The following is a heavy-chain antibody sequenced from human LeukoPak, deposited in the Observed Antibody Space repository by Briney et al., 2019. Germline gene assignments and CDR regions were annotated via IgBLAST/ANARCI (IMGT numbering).Heavy chain of an antibody. CDR2: IYYSGST. J-gene: IGHJ5*02. D-gene: IGHD2-2*01. V-gene: IGHV4-39*01. Sequence: PSETLSLTCTVSRGSISSSNYYWGWIRQPPGKGLEWIGSIYYSGSTYYKPSLKSRVTISVDTSKNQFSLKVSSVTAADTAVYYCARHRRIVVVTAAPEALTWFDPWGQGTLVTVSS. CDR3: ARHRRIVVVTAAPEALTWFDP. CDR1: RGSISSSNYY.